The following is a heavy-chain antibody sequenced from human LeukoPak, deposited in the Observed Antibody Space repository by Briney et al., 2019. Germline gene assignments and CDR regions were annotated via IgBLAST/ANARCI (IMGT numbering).Heavy chain of an antibody. J-gene: IGHJ4*02. CDR3: ARARPGRSSWTADFDY. V-gene: IGHV1-2*02. Sequence: ASVKVSCKASGYTFTGYYMHWVRQAPGQGLEWMGWINPNSGGTNYAQKFQGRVTMTRDTSISTAYMELSRLRSDDTAVYYRARARPGRSSWTADFDYWGQGTLVSVPS. D-gene: IGHD6-13*01. CDR1: GYTFTGYY. CDR2: INPNSGGT.